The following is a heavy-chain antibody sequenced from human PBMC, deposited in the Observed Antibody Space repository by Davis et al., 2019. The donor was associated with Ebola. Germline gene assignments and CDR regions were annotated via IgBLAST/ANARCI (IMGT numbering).Heavy chain of an antibody. D-gene: IGHD3-10*01. CDR2: ISAYNGNT. J-gene: IGHJ6*02. V-gene: IGHV1-18*01. Sequence: AASVKVSCKASGYTFTSYGISWVRQAPGQGLEWMGWISAYNGNTNYAQKLQGRVTMTTDTSTSTAYMELRSLRSEDTAVYYCARERGDPSYYYYGMDVWGQGTTVTVSS. CDR3: ARERGDPSYYYYGMDV. CDR1: GYTFTSYG.